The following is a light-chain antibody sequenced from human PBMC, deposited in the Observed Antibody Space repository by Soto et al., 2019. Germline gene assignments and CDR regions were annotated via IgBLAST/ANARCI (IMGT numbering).Light chain of an antibody. Sequence: EIVLTQSPGTLSLSPGEGATLSCRASQSVSNNFVAWYQQRPGKPPRLLIYGSSSRASGIPDRFSGSGSGTDFTLTISRLEPEDFAVYYCQQYCCSHLCFGGGTKVEIK. CDR2: GSS. J-gene: IGKJ4*01. CDR3: QQYCCSHLC. V-gene: IGKV3-20*01. CDR1: QSVSNNF.